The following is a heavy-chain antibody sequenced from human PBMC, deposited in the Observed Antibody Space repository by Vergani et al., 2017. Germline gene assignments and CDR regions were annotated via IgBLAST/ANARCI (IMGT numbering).Heavy chain of an antibody. CDR3: AKGPVVPAAISWFDP. V-gene: IGHV4-31*03. CDR2: IYYSGST. J-gene: IGHJ5*02. D-gene: IGHD2-2*01. Sequence: KESGPVLVKPTETLSLTCTVSGGSISSGGYYWSWIRQHPGKGLEWIGYIYYSGSTYYNPSLKSRVTMSVDTSKNQFSLKLSSVTAADTAVYYCAKGPVVPAAISWFDPWGQGTLVTVSS. CDR1: GGSISSGGYY.